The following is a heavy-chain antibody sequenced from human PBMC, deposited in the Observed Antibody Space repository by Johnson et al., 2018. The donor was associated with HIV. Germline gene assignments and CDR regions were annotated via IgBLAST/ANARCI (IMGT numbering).Heavy chain of an antibody. J-gene: IGHJ3*02. CDR2: TRNKAHSYTT. CDR1: GFTFTDHY. Sequence: VQLVESGGGLVQPGGSLRLSCAASGFTFTDHYMDWVRQAPGKGLEWVGRTRNKAHSYTTEYAASVKGRFTISRDNSRNTLYLQMGRLRVEDMAVYYCARDVASVYGSGDHAFDIWGQGTMVTVSS. V-gene: IGHV3-72*01. D-gene: IGHD3-10*01. CDR3: ARDVASVYGSGDHAFDI.